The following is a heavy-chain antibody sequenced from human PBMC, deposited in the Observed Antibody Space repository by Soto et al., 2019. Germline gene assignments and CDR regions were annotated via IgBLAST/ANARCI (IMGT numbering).Heavy chain of an antibody. Sequence: GAPVKVSCKASGYPFTNYGISWVRQAPGQGLEWMGWINVYNGNTKYAQKVQGRVTMTTDTSTSRAYMELRSLRSDDTAVYYCARGVGSGSYYSQYNWFDPWGQGTLVTVSS. D-gene: IGHD3-10*01. CDR2: INVYNGNT. V-gene: IGHV1-18*01. CDR1: GYPFTNYG. J-gene: IGHJ5*02. CDR3: ARGVGSGSYYSQYNWFDP.